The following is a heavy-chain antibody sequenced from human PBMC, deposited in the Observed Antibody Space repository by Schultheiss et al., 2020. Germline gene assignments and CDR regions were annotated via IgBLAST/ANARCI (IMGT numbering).Heavy chain of an antibody. CDR1: GFTFDDYA. Sequence: GGSLRLSCAASGFTFDDYAMHWVRQAPGKGLEWVSGISWNSGSIGYADSVKARFTISRDNAKNSLYLQMNSLRAEDTALYYCAKGSMVRGYGMDVWGQGTTVTVSS. J-gene: IGHJ6*02. CDR3: AKGSMVRGYGMDV. CDR2: ISWNSGSI. V-gene: IGHV3-9*01. D-gene: IGHD3-10*01.